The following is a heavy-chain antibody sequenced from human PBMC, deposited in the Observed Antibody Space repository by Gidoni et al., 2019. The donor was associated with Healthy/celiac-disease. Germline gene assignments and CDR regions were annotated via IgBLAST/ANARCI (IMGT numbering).Heavy chain of an antibody. CDR2: INPSGGST. CDR1: GYTFTSYY. Sequence: QVQLVQSGAEVKKPGASVTVSCKASGYTFTSYYMHWVRQAPGQGLEWMGIINPSGGSTSYAQKFQGTVYMELSSLRSEDTAVYYCARQQPGIAAAGTRSLYYYYYGMDVWGQGTTVTVSS. V-gene: IGHV1-46*03. J-gene: IGHJ6*02. CDR3: ARQQPGIAAAGTRSLYYYYYGMDV. D-gene: IGHD6-13*01.